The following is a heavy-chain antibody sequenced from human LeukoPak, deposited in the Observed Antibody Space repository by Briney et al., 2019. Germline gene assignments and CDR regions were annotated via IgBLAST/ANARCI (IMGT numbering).Heavy chain of an antibody. J-gene: IGHJ3*02. Sequence: ASVKVSCKASGYTFTSYYMHWVRQAPGQGLEWMGIINPSGGSTSYAQKFQGRVTMTRDMSTSTVYMELSSLRSEDTAVYYCARITMVRTDAFDIWGQGTMVTVSS. CDR3: ARITMVRTDAFDI. CDR2: INPSGGST. V-gene: IGHV1-46*01. D-gene: IGHD3-10*01. CDR1: GYTFTSYY.